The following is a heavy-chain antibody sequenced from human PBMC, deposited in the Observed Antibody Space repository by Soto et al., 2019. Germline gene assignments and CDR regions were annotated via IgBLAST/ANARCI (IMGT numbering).Heavy chain of an antibody. D-gene: IGHD6-13*01. CDR3: ASLAAAGEFFDC. J-gene: IGHJ4*02. CDR2: IYYSGST. Sequence: SETLSLTCTVSGGSISSYYWSWIRQPPGKGLEWIGYIYYSGSTNYNPSLKSRVTISVDTSKNQFSLKLSSVTAADTAVYYCASLAAAGEFFDCWGQGTLVTVSS. CDR1: GGSISSYY. V-gene: IGHV4-59*01.